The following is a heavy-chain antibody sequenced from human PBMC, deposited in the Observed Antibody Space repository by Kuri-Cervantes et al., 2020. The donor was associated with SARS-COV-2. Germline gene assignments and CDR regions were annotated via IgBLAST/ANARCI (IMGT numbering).Heavy chain of an antibody. CDR2: ISSSGSTI. J-gene: IGHJ4*02. CDR3: ARAGDITMIVEYYFDY. D-gene: IGHD3-22*01. Sequence: GESLKISCAASGFTFSDYYMSWTRQAPGKGLEWVSYISSSGSTIYYADSVKGRFTISRDNAKNSLYLQMNSLRAEDTAVYYCARAGDITMIVEYYFDYWGQGTLVTVSS. CDR1: GFTFSDYY. V-gene: IGHV3-11*04.